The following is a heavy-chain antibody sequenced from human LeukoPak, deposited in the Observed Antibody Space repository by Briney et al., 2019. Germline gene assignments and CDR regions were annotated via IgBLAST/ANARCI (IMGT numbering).Heavy chain of an antibody. CDR2: ICYSGRT. CDR1: SYSITNANW. V-gene: IGHV4-28*01. Sequence: SETLSLTCAVSSYSITNANWWGWIRQPPAKGLEWIGDICYSGRTYYNPSLKSRLTMSVDTSKNQFSLKLTSVTAVDTAMYDCARMYSSTWYHAFDLWGQGTMVTVSP. D-gene: IGHD6-13*01. CDR3: ARMYSSTWYHAFDL. J-gene: IGHJ3*01.